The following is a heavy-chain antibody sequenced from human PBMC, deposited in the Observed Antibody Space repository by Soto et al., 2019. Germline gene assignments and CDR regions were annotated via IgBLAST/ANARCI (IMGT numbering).Heavy chain of an antibody. V-gene: IGHV1-8*01. CDR3: ARSRASGSYYLLDY. J-gene: IGHJ4*02. D-gene: IGHD3-10*01. CDR2: INPNSGNI. CDR1: GNTFTSYD. Sequence: ASVKVSCRASGNTFTSYDINWVRQATGHGLEWMGWINPNSGNIGYAQKFQGRVTMTRDTAIRTAYMEVSRLRSDDTAVYYCARSRASGSYYLLDYGGQGTLVTVSS.